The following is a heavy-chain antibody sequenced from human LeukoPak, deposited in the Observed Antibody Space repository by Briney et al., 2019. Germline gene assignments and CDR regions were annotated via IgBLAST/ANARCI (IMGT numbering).Heavy chain of an antibody. CDR1: GFTFSSYG. J-gene: IGHJ4*02. CDR2: ISSSGSTI. CDR3: ARGSYSSSWYDSIWNYFDY. D-gene: IGHD6-13*01. Sequence: PGGSLRLSCAASGFTFSSYGMSWVRQAPGKGLEWVSYISSSGSTIYYADSVKGRFTISRDNAKNSLNLQMNSLRAEDMALYYCARGSYSSSWYDSIWNYFDYWGQGTLVTVSS. V-gene: IGHV3-48*04.